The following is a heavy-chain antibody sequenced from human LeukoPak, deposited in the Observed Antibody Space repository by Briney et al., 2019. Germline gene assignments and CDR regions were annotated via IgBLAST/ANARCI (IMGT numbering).Heavy chain of an antibody. Sequence: PSETLSLTCTVSGGSINSNSYYWGWIRQPPGKGLEWIGSIYYSGSTYYNPSLKSRVTISVDTSKNQFSLKLSSVTAADTAAYYCARQIIWFGDLLDYNWFDPWGQGTLVTVSS. CDR3: ARQIIWFGDLLDYNWFDP. CDR2: IYYSGST. J-gene: IGHJ5*02. CDR1: GGSINSNSYY. V-gene: IGHV4-39*01. D-gene: IGHD3-10*01.